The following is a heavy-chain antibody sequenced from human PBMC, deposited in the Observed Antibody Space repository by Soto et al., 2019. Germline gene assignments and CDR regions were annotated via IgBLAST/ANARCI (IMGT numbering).Heavy chain of an antibody. CDR1: GFTVSSYW. V-gene: IGHV3-74*01. J-gene: IGHJ6*03. D-gene: IGHD3-10*01. Sequence: EVQLVESGGGLVQPGGSLRLSCAASGFTVSSYWMHWFRQAPGKGLVWVSSIYTDGSSTSYADSVKGRFTISRDNAKNTLYLQMKSLRVEDTDVYYCARGAGGYYYMDVWGKGTTVTVSS. CDR3: ARGAGGYYYMDV. CDR2: IYTDGSST.